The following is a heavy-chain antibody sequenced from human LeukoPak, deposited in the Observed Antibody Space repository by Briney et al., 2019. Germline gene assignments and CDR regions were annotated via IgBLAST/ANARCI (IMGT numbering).Heavy chain of an antibody. V-gene: IGHV4-30-2*01. D-gene: IGHD4-17*01. Sequence: SETLSLTCTVSGGSISSGGYYWSWIRQPPGKGLEWIGYIYHSGSTYYNPSLKSRVTISVDRSKNQFSLKLSSVTAADTAVYYCARLTLNYGDYGGPDYWGQGTLVTVSS. CDR1: GGSISSGGYY. CDR3: ARLTLNYGDYGGPDY. J-gene: IGHJ4*02. CDR2: IYHSGST.